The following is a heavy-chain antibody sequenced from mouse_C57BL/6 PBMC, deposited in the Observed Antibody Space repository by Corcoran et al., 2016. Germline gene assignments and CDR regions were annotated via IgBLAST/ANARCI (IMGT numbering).Heavy chain of an antibody. CDR3: ARGIYYGDYVDY. V-gene: IGHV1-76*01. Sequence: QVQRKQSGAELVRPGASVKLSCKASGYTFTAYYINWVNQRPGQGLEWIARIYPGSGITYYNEKFKGKATLTAEKSYSTAYRQLSSLTSEDSAVYFGARGIYYGDYVDYWGQGTTLAVSS. CDR1: GYTFTAYY. J-gene: IGHJ2*01. D-gene: IGHD2-13*01. CDR2: IYPGSGIT.